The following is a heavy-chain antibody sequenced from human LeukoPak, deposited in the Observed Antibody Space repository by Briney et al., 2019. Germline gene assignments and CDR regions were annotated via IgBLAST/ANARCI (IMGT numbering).Heavy chain of an antibody. CDR1: GLTFSETW. D-gene: IGHD3-16*01. CDR2: IKEDGSEK. V-gene: IGHV3-7*01. J-gene: IGHJ6*02. CDR3: ATYTHWVAGDV. Sequence: GGSLRLSCAASGLTFSETWMSWVRQAPGQGLEWVAAIKEDGSEKDYVDSVKGRFTISRDNAKNSLYLQMNSLRAEDAAVYYCATYTHWVAGDVWGQGTTVSVSS.